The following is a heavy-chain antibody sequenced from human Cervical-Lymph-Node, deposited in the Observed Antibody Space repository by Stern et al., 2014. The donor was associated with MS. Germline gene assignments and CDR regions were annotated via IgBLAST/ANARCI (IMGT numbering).Heavy chain of an antibody. D-gene: IGHD3-3*01. CDR2: IHHSGST. CDR1: GGSISSGNYY. V-gene: IGHV4-31*03. Sequence: QLQLQESGPGLVKPSQTLSLTCTVSGGSISSGNYYWSWIRQHPGKGLEWIGSIHHSGSTYYNPPLKSRVTTSIDTSKNQFSLKLSSVTAADTAVYYCARGSREVLLPRFYFDYWGQGTLVTVSS. J-gene: IGHJ4*02. CDR3: ARGSREVLLPRFYFDY.